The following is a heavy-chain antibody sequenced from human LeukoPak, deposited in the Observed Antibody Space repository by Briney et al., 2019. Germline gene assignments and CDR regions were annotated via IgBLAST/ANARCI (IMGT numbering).Heavy chain of an antibody. D-gene: IGHD4-17*01. J-gene: IGHJ5*02. CDR3: AKDQTAVTLFPNWFDP. CDR1: GFTFSSYG. V-gene: IGHV3-30*02. CDR2: IRYDGSNK. Sequence: PGGSLRLSCAASGFTFSSYGMHWVRQAPGKGLEWVAFIRYDGSNKYYADSVKGRFTISRDNSKNTLYLQLNSLRAEDTAVFYCAKDQTAVTLFPNWFDPWGQGTLVTVSS.